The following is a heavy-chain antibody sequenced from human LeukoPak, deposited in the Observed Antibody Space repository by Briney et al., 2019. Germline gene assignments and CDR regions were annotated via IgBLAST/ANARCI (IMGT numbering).Heavy chain of an antibody. D-gene: IGHD1-26*01. CDR3: AISGSYYLARSQLFDY. J-gene: IGHJ4*02. Sequence: SETLSLTCAVYGGSFSGYYWSWIRQPPGKGLEWIGEINHSGSTNYNPSLKSRVTISVDTSKNQFSLKLSSVTAADTAVYYCAISGSYYLARSQLFDYWGQGTLVTVSS. CDR1: GGSFSGYY. V-gene: IGHV4-34*01. CDR2: INHSGST.